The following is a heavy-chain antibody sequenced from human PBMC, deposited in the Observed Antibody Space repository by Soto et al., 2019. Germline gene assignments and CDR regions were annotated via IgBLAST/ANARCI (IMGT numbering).Heavy chain of an antibody. J-gene: IGHJ4*02. D-gene: IGHD2-8*01. V-gene: IGHV3-30-3*01. Sequence: ESGGGVVQPGRSLRLSCAASGFTFSSYAMHWVRQAPGKGLEWVAVISYDGSNKYYADSVKGRFTISRDNSKNTLYLQMNSLRAEDTAVYYCARDHPALMELDYWGQGTLVTVSS. CDR1: GFTFSSYA. CDR3: ARDHPALMELDY. CDR2: ISYDGSNK.